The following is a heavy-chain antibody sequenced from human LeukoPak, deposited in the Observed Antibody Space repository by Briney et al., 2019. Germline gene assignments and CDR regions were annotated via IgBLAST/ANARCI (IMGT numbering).Heavy chain of an antibody. V-gene: IGHV3-30*02. D-gene: IGHD3-22*01. CDR3: AKDWLNYYDSSGPIDY. CDR1: GFTFSSYA. Sequence: GGSLRLSCAASGFTFSSYAMHWVRQAPGKGLEWVAVIWYDGSNKYYADSVKGRFTISRDNSKNTLYLQTNSLRAEDTAVYYCAKDWLNYYDSSGPIDYWGQGTLVTVSS. J-gene: IGHJ4*02. CDR2: IWYDGSNK.